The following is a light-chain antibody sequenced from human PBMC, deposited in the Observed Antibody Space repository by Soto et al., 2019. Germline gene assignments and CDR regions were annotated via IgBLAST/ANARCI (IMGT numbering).Light chain of an antibody. CDR1: QSISSY. CDR2: AAV. CDR3: QQYYSNPGT. Sequence: DIQMTQSPASLSASVGDRVTITCRASQSISSYLNWYQQKPGKAPKLLLYAAVTLQSAGPSRFSGSRSGTDFTLTTICRLDEDDSTEYYQQYYSNPGTFGQGTKVDIK. J-gene: IGKJ1*01. V-gene: IGKV1-39*01.